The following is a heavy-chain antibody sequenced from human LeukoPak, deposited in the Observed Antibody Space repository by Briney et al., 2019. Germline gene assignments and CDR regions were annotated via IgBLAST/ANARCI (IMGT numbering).Heavy chain of an antibody. J-gene: IGHJ4*02. CDR1: GYTLTELS. V-gene: IGHV1-24*01. Sequence: ASVKVSCKVSGYTLTELSMHWVRQAPGKGLEWMGGFYPEDGETIYAQKFQGRVTMTEDTSTDTVYMELSSLRSEDTAVYYCATGLAAAGAGPSPTFDYWGQGTLVTVSS. CDR3: ATGLAAAGAGPSPTFDY. CDR2: FYPEDGET. D-gene: IGHD6-13*01.